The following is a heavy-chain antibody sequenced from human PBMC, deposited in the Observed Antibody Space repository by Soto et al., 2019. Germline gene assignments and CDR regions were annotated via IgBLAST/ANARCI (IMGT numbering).Heavy chain of an antibody. CDR2: LVGSGGDK. J-gene: IGHJ1*01. CDR3: AKDLIANNGVREPLAM. D-gene: IGHD2-2*01. Sequence: LSCAASGFSFNAYAMNWVRQAPGKGLQWVSGLVGSGGDKNYADSVRGRFTVSRDNSKNTLYLQMNSLRDEDTAVYYCAKDLIANNGVREPLAMWGRGTQVTVSS. CDR1: GFSFNAYA. V-gene: IGHV3-23*01.